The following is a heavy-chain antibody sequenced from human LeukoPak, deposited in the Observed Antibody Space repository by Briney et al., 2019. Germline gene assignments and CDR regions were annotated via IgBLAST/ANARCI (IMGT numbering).Heavy chain of an antibody. CDR1: GFPFSSYW. Sequence: GGSLRLSCVASGFPFSSYWMTWVRQAPGKGLEWVANIKQDGSKKSYVDSVKGRFFVSRDNARNLVYLQMNSLRVDDTAVYYCTRDFPGIGRGTFDFWGQGTIIIVSS. V-gene: IGHV3-7*03. CDR3: TRDFPGIGRGTFDF. J-gene: IGHJ3*01. D-gene: IGHD3-10*01. CDR2: IKQDGSKK.